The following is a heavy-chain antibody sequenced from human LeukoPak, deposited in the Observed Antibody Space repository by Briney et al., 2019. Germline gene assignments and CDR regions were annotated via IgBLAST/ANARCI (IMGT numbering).Heavy chain of an antibody. CDR1: GGSISNSGYF. CDR2: VYYSGST. CDR3: ARRGTSFDY. Sequence: SETLSLTCTVPGGSISNSGYFWGWIRQPPGKGLEWIGSVYYSGSTYYNPSLKSRVTISVDTSKNQFSLKLTSVTAADTAVYYCARRGTSFDYWGQGTLVTVSS. V-gene: IGHV4-39*01. D-gene: IGHD3-16*01. J-gene: IGHJ4*02.